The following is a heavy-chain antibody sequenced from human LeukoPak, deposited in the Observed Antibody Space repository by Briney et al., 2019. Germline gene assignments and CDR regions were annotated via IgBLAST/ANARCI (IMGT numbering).Heavy chain of an antibody. V-gene: IGHV4-34*01. Sequence: SETLSLTCTVSGGSISSYYWSWIRQPPGKGLEWIGEINHSGSTNYNPSLKSRVTISVDTSKNQFSLKLSSVTAADTAVYYCARGPTVVYYYDSSGSRPFDYWGQGTLVTVSS. CDR2: INHSGST. CDR1: GGSISSYY. D-gene: IGHD3-22*01. CDR3: ARGPTVVYYYDSSGSRPFDY. J-gene: IGHJ4*02.